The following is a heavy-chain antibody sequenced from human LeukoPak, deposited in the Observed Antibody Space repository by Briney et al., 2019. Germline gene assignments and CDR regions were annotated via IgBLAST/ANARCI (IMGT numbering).Heavy chain of an antibody. V-gene: IGHV3-30*18. Sequence: GSLRLSCAASGFTFTTYGMHWVRQAPGKGLEWVAVISYDGTNKYYADSVKGRFTISRDNSKNTLHLQINSLGAEDTAVYYCAKDVGPRGYCSGGSCYFDCGGQGTLVTVSS. J-gene: IGHJ4*02. D-gene: IGHD2-15*01. CDR2: ISYDGTNK. CDR3: AKDVGPRGYCSGGSCYFDC. CDR1: GFTFTTYG.